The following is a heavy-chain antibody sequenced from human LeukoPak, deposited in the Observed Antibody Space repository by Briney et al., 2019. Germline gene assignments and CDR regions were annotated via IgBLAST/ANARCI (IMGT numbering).Heavy chain of an antibody. J-gene: IGHJ6*03. CDR1: GFTFSSYG. Sequence: GGCLRLSCAASGFTFSSYGIHCVRQAPGKGLEWVAFIRYDGSNKYYADSVKGRFTISRDNSKNTLYLQMNSLRAEDTAVYYCAKDGFLGGYMDVWGKGTTVTISS. CDR2: IRYDGSNK. CDR3: AKDGFLGGYMDV. V-gene: IGHV3-30*02. D-gene: IGHD3-10*01.